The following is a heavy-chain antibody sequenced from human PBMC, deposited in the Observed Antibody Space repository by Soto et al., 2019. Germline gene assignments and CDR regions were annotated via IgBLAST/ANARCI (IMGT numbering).Heavy chain of an antibody. D-gene: IGHD2-15*01. V-gene: IGHV3-23*01. Sequence: GGSLRLSCAASGFTFSSYAMSWVRQAPGKGLEWVSAISGSGGSTYYADSVKDRFTISRDNSKNTLYLQMNSLRAEDTAVYYCAIYCSGGSCYSPDPHDAFDIWGQGTMVTVSS. CDR3: AIYCSGGSCYSPDPHDAFDI. CDR2: ISGSGGST. CDR1: GFTFSSYA. J-gene: IGHJ3*02.